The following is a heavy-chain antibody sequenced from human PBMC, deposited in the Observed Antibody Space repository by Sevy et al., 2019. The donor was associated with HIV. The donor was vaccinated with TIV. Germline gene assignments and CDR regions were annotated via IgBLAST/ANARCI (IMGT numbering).Heavy chain of an antibody. CDR3: ATTKDYYDSSGSPFDY. CDR1: GYTLSELS. J-gene: IGHJ4*02. V-gene: IGHV1-24*01. D-gene: IGHD3-22*01. CDR2: FDPEDEET. Sequence: ASVKVSCKVSGYTLSELSMHWVRLAPGKGLEWMGSFDPEDEETTYAQKFQGRVTMTEDTSTEKASMELSSLRSEDTAVYYCATTKDYYDSSGSPFDYWGQGTLVTVSS.